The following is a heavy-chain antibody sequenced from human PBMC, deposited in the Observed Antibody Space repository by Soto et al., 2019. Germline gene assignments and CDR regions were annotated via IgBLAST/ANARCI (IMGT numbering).Heavy chain of an antibody. D-gene: IGHD3-16*02. V-gene: IGHV5-10-1*01. CDR1: GDNFGDNFTSYW. CDR2: IAPGDSHT. J-gene: IGHJ6*02. Sequence: PGESLKISCQASGDNFGDNFTSYWVTWVRQVPGKGLEWMGRIAPGDSHTNYSPSFEGHVTISADKSIRTAYMRWNSLKTSDTAIYYCSTGISCTRYMCPFYNYGLGVWGQGTTVTVSS. CDR3: STGISCTRYMCPFYNYGLGV.